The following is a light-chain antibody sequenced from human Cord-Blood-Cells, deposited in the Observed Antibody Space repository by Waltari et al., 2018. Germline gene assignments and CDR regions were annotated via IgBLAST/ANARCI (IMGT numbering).Light chain of an antibody. J-gene: IGLJ2*01. V-gene: IGLV2-14*01. Sequence: QSALTQPASVSGSPGQSITLSCTGTSSDVAGYNYVPWYQQHPGKAPKLMIYDVSNRPSGVANRFPGSKSGNTASLTISGLQAEDEADYYCSSYTSSSTVVFGGGTKLTVL. CDR3: SSYTSSSTVV. CDR2: DVS. CDR1: SSDVAGYNY.